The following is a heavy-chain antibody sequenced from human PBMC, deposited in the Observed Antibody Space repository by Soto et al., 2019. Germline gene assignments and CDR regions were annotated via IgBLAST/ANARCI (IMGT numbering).Heavy chain of an antibody. V-gene: IGHV4-59*01. Sequence: PSDTLSLTCTVSGGSISSYYWSWIRQPPGKGLEWIGYIYYSGSTNYNPSLKSRVTISVDTSKNQFSLKLSSVTAADTAVYYCARTLKVSSWFFDYWGQGTLVTVSS. CDR2: IYYSGST. D-gene: IGHD6-13*01. J-gene: IGHJ4*02. CDR1: GGSISSYY. CDR3: ARTLKVSSWFFDY.